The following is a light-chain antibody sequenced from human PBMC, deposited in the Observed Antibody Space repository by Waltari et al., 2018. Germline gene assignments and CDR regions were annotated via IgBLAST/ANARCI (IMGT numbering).Light chain of an antibody. Sequence: QSALTQPASVSGSPGQPLTISCTGTTSDIGAYSYVSWYQQLPGRPPKLIIVARTQRPSGVSNRFSGSKSGNTASLTISGLQADDEADYYCCSYTGRATLICGGGTVLTVL. CDR1: TSDIGAYSY. CDR3: CSYTGRATLI. J-gene: IGLJ2*01. CDR2: ART. V-gene: IGLV2-14*01.